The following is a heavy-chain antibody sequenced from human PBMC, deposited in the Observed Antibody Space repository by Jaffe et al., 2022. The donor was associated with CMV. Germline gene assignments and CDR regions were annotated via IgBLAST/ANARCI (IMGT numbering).Heavy chain of an antibody. D-gene: IGHD4-17*01. CDR2: IYYSGST. Sequence: QVQLQESGPGLVKPSETLSLTCTVSGGSISSYYWSWIRQPPGKGLEWIGYIYYSGSTNYNPSLKSRVTISVDTSKNQFSLKLSSVTAADTAVYYCARQGGGYGDYDIDYYYYMDVWGKGTTVTVSS. CDR1: GGSISSYY. CDR3: ARQGGGYGDYDIDYYYYMDV. V-gene: IGHV4-59*01. J-gene: IGHJ6*03.